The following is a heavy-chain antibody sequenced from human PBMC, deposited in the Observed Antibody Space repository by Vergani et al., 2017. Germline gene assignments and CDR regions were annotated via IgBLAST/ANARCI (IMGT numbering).Heavy chain of an antibody. CDR1: GFTFSSYA. J-gene: IGHJ4*02. CDR2: ISYDGSNK. D-gene: IGHD6-6*01. Sequence: QVQLVESGGGVVQPGRSLRLSCAASGFTFSSYAMHWVRQAPGKGLEWVAVISYDGSNKYYADSVKGRFTISRDNSKNTLYLQMNSLRAEDTAVYYCARDPSDPEYSSSSPFDYWGQGTLVTVSS. V-gene: IGHV3-30-3*01. CDR3: ARDPSDPEYSSSSPFDY.